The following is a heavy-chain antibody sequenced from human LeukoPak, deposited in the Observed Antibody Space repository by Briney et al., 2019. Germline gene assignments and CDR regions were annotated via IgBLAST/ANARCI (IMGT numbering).Heavy chain of an antibody. V-gene: IGHV3-30*03. CDR2: ISYDGGNK. CDR1: GFTFSSYG. J-gene: IGHJ4*02. D-gene: IGHD3-22*01. Sequence: GGSLRLSCVASGFTFSSYGMHWVRQAPGKGLEWVAIISYDGGNKYYADSVKGRFTISRDNSKNTQYLQMNSLRPEDTAVYYCARGGYDSPGFDYWGQGTLVTVSS. CDR3: ARGGYDSPGFDY.